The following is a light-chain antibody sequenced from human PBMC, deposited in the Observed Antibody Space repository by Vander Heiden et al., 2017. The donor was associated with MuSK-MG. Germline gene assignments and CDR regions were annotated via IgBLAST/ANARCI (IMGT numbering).Light chain of an antibody. CDR3: QHTGT. CDR2: EAS. V-gene: IGKV1-33*01. J-gene: IGKJ3*01. Sequence: DIQMTQSPSSLSASVGDRVTITCQASQDISNYLNGEQQIPGKAPKLLISEASNLETGVKCRFSGSGSGTDFTCTISSMQPEDIETHDGQHTGTFGRGTKVDIK. CDR1: QDISNY.